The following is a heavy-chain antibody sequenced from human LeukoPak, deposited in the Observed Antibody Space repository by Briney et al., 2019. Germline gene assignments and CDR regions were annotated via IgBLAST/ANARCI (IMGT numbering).Heavy chain of an antibody. D-gene: IGHD1-7*01. CDR2: TYYRSKWYS. CDR1: GDSVSSNSAA. J-gene: IGHJ4*02. Sequence: PSQTLSLTCVISGDSVSSNSAAWTWIRQSPSRGLEWLGRTYYRSKWYSNYALSVKSRITINPDTSKNQFSLQLNSVTPEDTAVYYCARETTNYYFFDYWGRGTLVTVSS. V-gene: IGHV6-1*01. CDR3: ARETTNYYFFDY.